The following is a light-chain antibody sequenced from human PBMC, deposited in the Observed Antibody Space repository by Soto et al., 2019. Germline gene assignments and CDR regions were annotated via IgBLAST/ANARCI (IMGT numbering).Light chain of an antibody. Sequence: IQMKKNPAAVSASVGERVTITCLSSQGIINDLGWYQQKPGKAPKLLIYASSSLHSGVPSRFSGSGSGTDFTLTISSLQPEDFATYYCLQDYNYAWTFGQVA. V-gene: IGKV1-6*01. CDR1: QGIIND. J-gene: IGKJ1*01. CDR3: LQDYNYAWT. CDR2: ASS.